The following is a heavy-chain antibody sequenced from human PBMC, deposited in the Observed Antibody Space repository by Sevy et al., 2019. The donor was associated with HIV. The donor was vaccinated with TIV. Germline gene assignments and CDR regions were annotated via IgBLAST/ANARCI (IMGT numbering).Heavy chain of an antibody. V-gene: IGHV3-23*01. CDR2: FSFGCGKI. D-gene: IGHD2-2*01. CDR1: GFTFSNYA. CDR3: AREGCSNPYDY. Sequence: GGSLRLSCAASGFTFSNYAMSWVRQAPGKGLEWVSTFSFGCGKINYADSVKGRFTISRDNSKNTLYLQMNSLRAEDTALYYCAREGCSNPYDYWGQGTLVTVSS. J-gene: IGHJ4*02.